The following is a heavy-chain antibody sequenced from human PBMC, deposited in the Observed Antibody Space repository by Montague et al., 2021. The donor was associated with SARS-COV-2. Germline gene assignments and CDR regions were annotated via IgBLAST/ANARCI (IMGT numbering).Heavy chain of an antibody. CDR3: ARELRRIIMIVDTRGFDY. V-gene: IGHV6-1*01. CDR1: GDSVSSNSAA. CDR2: TYYRSKWYN. Sequence: CAISGDSVSSNSAAWNWIRQSPSRGLEWLGRTYYRSKWYNDYAVSVKXRITINPDTSKNQFSLQLNSVTAEDTAVYYCARELRRIIMIVDTRGFDYWGQGTLVTVSS. D-gene: IGHD3-22*01. J-gene: IGHJ4*02.